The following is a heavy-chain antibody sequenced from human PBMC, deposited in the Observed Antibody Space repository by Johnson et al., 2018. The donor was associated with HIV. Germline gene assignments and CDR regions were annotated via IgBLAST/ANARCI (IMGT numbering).Heavy chain of an antibody. V-gene: IGHV3-15*01. CDR1: EFTFSNAW. J-gene: IGHJ3*02. Sequence: EVQVVESGGGLVKPGESLRLSCVASEFTFSNAWMTWVRQAPGKGLEWVGRIKSDTDGGTTDYAAPVQGRFTISRDDSKSMVYLQMNSLKTEDTAVYYCARDGMHYDFWSGYAPDAFDIWGQGTMVTVSS. D-gene: IGHD3-3*01. CDR2: IKSDTDGGTT. CDR3: ARDGMHYDFWSGYAPDAFDI.